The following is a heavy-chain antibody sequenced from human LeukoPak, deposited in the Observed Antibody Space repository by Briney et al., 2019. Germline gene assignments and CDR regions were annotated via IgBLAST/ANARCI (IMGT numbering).Heavy chain of an antibody. Sequence: SGPTLVNPTQTLTLTCTFSGFSLSTRGVGVGWIRQPPGKALEWLALIYWDDDKVYSPSLQSRLTITKDTSKTQVVLTMTNMDPVDTATYYCAHRQYTSGCFDHWGQGTLVTVSS. D-gene: IGHD6-25*01. CDR1: GFSLSTRGVG. V-gene: IGHV2-5*02. CDR2: IYWDDDK. J-gene: IGHJ4*02. CDR3: AHRQYTSGCFDH.